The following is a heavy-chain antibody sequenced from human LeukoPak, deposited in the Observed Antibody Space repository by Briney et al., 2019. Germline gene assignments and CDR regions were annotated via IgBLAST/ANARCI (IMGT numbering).Heavy chain of an antibody. CDR3: ARGIVGATTLTFDY. D-gene: IGHD1-26*01. CDR1: GGSFSGYY. V-gene: IGHV4-34*01. CDR2: IYYSGST. J-gene: IGHJ4*02. Sequence: PSETLSLTCAVYGGSFSGYYWSWIRQPPGKGLEWIGEIYYSGSTNYNPSLKSRVTMSVDTSKNQFSLKLSSVTAADTAVYYCARGIVGATTLTFDYWGQGTLVTVSS.